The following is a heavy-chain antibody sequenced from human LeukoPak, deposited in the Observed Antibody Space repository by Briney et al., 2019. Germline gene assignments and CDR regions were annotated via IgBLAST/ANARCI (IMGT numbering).Heavy chain of an antibody. J-gene: IGHJ4*02. CDR1: GYSFTSYW. Sequence: GESLKISCKGSGYSFTSYWIGWVRQMPGKGLEWMGIIYPGDSDTRYSPSFQGQVTISADKSISTAYLQWSSLKASDTAMYYCARGLEQYGYDSSGYYPYYFDYWGQGTLVTVSS. CDR3: ARGLEQYGYDSSGYYPYYFDY. D-gene: IGHD3-22*01. V-gene: IGHV5-51*01. CDR2: IYPGDSDT.